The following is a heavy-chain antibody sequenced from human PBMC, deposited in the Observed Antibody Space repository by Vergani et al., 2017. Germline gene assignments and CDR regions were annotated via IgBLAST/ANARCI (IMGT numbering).Heavy chain of an antibody. CDR3: AILLDTKPGWLVPYSDAFDI. V-gene: IGHV3-30*03. CDR1: GFTFSSYG. D-gene: IGHD6-19*01. CDR2: ISYDGSNK. Sequence: QVQLVESGGGVVQPGRSLRLSCAASGFTFSSYGMHWVRQAPGKGLEWVAVISYDGSNKYYADSVKGRFTISRDNSKNTLYLQMNSLRAEDTAVYYCAILLDTKPGWLVPYSDAFDIWGQGTMVTVSS. J-gene: IGHJ3*02.